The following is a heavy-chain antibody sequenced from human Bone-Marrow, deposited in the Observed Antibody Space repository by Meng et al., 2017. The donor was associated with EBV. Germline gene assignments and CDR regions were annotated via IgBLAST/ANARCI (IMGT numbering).Heavy chain of an antibody. V-gene: IGHV4-34*01. J-gene: IGHJ5*02. CDR2: INHSGST. D-gene: IGHD3-10*01. CDR1: GWSFMGYY. CDR3: ARGLYWGSGSYRAFNWFDP. Sequence: VQQHRWAPGLLKPSSTSPLTCAVYGWSFMGYYWRWIRQPPGKGLEWTVEINHSGSTNDNPSLKSRVTISVDTSKNQFSLKLSSVTAADTAVYYCARGLYWGSGSYRAFNWFDPWGQGTLVTVSS.